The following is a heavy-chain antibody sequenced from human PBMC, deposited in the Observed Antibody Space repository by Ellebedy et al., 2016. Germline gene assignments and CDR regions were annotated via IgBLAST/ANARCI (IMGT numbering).Heavy chain of an antibody. CDR2: SSPGGTM. Sequence: GGSLRLSCVVSGFSVSSSYVSWVRQAPGKGLEWVSMSSPGGTMHYADYVKGRFTISRDNSKNTLYLLMNSLRAEDTAVYYCASLQSYCISCESDVWGQGTTVTVSS. V-gene: IGHV3-66*02. CDR3: ASLQSYCISCESDV. CDR1: GFSVSSSY. J-gene: IGHJ6*02. D-gene: IGHD2-2*01.